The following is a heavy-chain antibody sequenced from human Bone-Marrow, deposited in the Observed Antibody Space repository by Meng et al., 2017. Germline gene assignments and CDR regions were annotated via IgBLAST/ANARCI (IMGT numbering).Heavy chain of an antibody. D-gene: IGHD5-18*01. CDR1: GFTFSSYA. V-gene: IGHV3-30*01. CDR3: ATDQRSSLDTAMVRRGSGRIGDY. Sequence: GESLKISCAASGFTFSSYAMHWVRQAPGKGLEWVAVISYDGSNTYYAGPVKGRFTISRDNFNNTLYLQMNSLRAEDTAVYYCATDQRSSLDTAMVRRGSGRIGDYWGLGTLVTVSS. CDR2: ISYDGSNT. J-gene: IGHJ4*02.